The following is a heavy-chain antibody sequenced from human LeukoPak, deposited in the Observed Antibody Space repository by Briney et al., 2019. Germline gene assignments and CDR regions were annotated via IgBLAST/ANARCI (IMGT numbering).Heavy chain of an antibody. J-gene: IGHJ3*01. D-gene: IGHD5-12*01. Sequence: PGESLKISCKASGYSFTRYWIGWVRQMPGKGPEWMGIIYPGDSDTTYSPSFQGQVTMSADKSISTAYLQWSSLKASDTAMYYCARRVSSSGFDAFDVWGQGTMVTVSS. CDR3: ARRVSSSGFDAFDV. CDR2: IYPGDSDT. V-gene: IGHV5-51*01. CDR1: GYSFTRYW.